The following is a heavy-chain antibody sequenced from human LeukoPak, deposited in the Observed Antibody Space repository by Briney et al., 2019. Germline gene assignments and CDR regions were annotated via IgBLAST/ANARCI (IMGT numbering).Heavy chain of an antibody. V-gene: IGHV4-38-2*02. J-gene: IGHJ5*02. Sequence: SETLSLTCTVSGYSMSSGYYWGWIRQPPGKGLEWIGSIYYSGSTYYNPSLKSRVTISVDTSKNQFSLKLSSVTAADTAVYYCATTMVRGVDNWFDPWGQGTLVTVSS. D-gene: IGHD3-10*01. CDR2: IYYSGST. CDR1: GYSMSSGYY. CDR3: ATTMVRGVDNWFDP.